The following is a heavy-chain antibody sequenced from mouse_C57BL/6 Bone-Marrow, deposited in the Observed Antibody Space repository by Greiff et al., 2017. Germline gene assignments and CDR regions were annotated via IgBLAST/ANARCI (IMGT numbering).Heavy chain of an antibody. CDR1: GYTFTSYW. CDR3: AIYYGYDEPSY. Sequence: VQLQQPGAELVMPGASVKLSCKASGYTFTSYWMHWVKQRPGQGLEWIGEIDPSDSYTNYNQKFKGKSTLTVDKSSSTAYMPLSSLTSEDSAVYYCAIYYGYDEPSYWGQGTLVTVSA. CDR2: IDPSDSYT. V-gene: IGHV1-69*01. D-gene: IGHD2-2*01. J-gene: IGHJ3*01.